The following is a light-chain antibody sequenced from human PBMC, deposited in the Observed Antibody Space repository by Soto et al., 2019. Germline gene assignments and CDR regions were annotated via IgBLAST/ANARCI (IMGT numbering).Light chain of an antibody. Sequence: QSVLTQPPSVSGAPGQRVTISCIGSSSNIGAGYDVHWYQQFPGTAPKLLIHGNINRPSGVPDRFSGSKSGTSASLAITGVQDEDETDYYCQSYDSSLSAWVFGGGTKLTVL. CDR1: SSNIGAGYD. J-gene: IGLJ3*02. CDR2: GNI. CDR3: QSYDSSLSAWV. V-gene: IGLV1-40*01.